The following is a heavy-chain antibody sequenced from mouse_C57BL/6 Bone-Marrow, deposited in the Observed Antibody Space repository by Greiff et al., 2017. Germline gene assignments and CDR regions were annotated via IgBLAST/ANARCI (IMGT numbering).Heavy chain of an antibody. CDR1: GFSLTSYG. D-gene: IGHD1-1*01. V-gene: IGHV2-5*01. CDR2: IWRGGST. Sequence: VKLVESGPGLVQPSQSLSITCTVSGFSLTSYGVHWVRQSPGKGLEWLGVIWRGGSTDYNAAFMSRLSITQDNSKSQVFFKMNSLQADDTAIYYCAKNWGYGSSYGYAMDYWGQGTSVTVSS. J-gene: IGHJ4*01. CDR3: AKNWGYGSSYGYAMDY.